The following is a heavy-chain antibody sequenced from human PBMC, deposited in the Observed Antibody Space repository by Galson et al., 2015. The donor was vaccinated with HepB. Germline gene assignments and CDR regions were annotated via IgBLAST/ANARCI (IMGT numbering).Heavy chain of an antibody. D-gene: IGHD3-22*01. V-gene: IGHV1-46*03. J-gene: IGHJ5*02. Sequence: SVKVSCKASGYTFTSYYMHWVRQAPGQGLEWMGIINPSGGSTSYAQKFQGRVTMTRDTSTSTVYMELSSLRSEDTAVYYCARAREEMVDSSGYYRPYNWFDPWGQGTLVTVSS. CDR3: ARAREEMVDSSGYYRPYNWFDP. CDR2: INPSGGST. CDR1: GYTFTSYY.